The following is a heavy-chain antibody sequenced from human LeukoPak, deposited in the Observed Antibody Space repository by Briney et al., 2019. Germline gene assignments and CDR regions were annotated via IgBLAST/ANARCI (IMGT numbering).Heavy chain of an antibody. CDR2: VSSSSRTK. V-gene: IGHV3-48*01. D-gene: IGHD6-6*01. CDR3: ASQSSSSSTRAPDF. J-gene: IGHJ4*02. Sequence: GGSLRLSCTGSGGAFSSSSFNWVRQTPGKGLEWISYVSSSSRTKYYAASIKGRFTISRNNANNSLFLQMNDLSADDTALYYCASQSSSSSTRAPDFWGLGTLVTVS. CDR1: GGAFSSSS.